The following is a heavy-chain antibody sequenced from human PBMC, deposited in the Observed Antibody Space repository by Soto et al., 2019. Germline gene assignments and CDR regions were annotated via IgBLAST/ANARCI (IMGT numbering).Heavy chain of an antibody. D-gene: IGHD1-1*01. CDR3: ATQGLTNYYFDY. V-gene: IGHV5-10-1*03. CDR1: GYSFASQW. J-gene: IGHJ4*02. CDR2: IDLSESYT. Sequence: EVQLVQSGAEEKKPGESLRISCKVSGYSFASQWISWVRQVPGKGQEWLGRIDLSESYTTYNPSFQGQVSFSSDKSITTAYLQWSSLKASDTATYYCATQGLTNYYFDYWGQGTLVTVSS.